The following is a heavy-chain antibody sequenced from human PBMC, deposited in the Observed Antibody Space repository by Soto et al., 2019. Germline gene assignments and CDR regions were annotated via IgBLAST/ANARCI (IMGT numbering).Heavy chain of an antibody. Sequence: GGSLRLSCAASGFTFSSYGMHWVRQAPGKGLEWVAVISYDGSNKYYADSVKGRFTISRDNSKNTLYLQMNSLRAEDTAVYYCAKDLDSSGWFRSYYYYGMDVWGQGTTVTVSS. D-gene: IGHD6-19*01. V-gene: IGHV3-30*18. J-gene: IGHJ6*02. CDR2: ISYDGSNK. CDR3: AKDLDSSGWFRSYYYYGMDV. CDR1: GFTFSSYG.